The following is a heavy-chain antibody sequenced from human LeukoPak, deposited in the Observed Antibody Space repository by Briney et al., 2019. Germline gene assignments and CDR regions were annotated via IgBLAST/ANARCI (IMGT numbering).Heavy chain of an antibody. CDR3: ARVGRGCSSIRCYWEDWFDP. D-gene: IGHD2-2*01. Sequence: ASVKVSCKASGYTFTNYGITWIREAPGQGPEWLGWISGYNANAHYAQNVQGRVTLTTDTSTNTAYMELRGLTSDDTAMYYCARVGRGCSSIRCYWEDWFDPWGQGTLVIVSS. CDR2: ISGYNANA. V-gene: IGHV1-18*01. J-gene: IGHJ5*02. CDR1: GYTFTNYG.